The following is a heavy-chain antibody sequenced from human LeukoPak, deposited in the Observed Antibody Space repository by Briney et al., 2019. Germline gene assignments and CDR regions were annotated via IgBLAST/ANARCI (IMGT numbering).Heavy chain of an antibody. CDR3: ARDLGDCSSTSCYTGWNY. CDR1: GYTFTSYG. CDR2: ISAYNGNT. V-gene: IGHV1-18*01. J-gene: IGHJ4*02. Sequence: ASVKVSCKASGYTFTSYGISWVRQAPGQGHEWMGWISAYNGNTNYAQKLQGRVTMTTDTSTSTAYMELRSLRSDDTAVYYCARDLGDCSSTSCYTGWNYWGQGTLVTVSS. D-gene: IGHD2-2*02.